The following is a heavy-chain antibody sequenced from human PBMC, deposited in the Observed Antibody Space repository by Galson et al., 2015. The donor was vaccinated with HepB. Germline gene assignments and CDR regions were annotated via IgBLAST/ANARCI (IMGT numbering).Heavy chain of an antibody. CDR2: IDLDDSET. V-gene: IGHV5-51*03. CDR3: AGLKAVAAAGAGYLDY. J-gene: IGHJ4*02. Sequence: QSGAEVKKPGESLRISCKVSGLSSGTNWIAWVRQMPEKGLELMGIIDLDDSETRYSPSFEGQVTISADGSIDTAYLQWSSLKASDSAIYFLAGLKAVAAAGAGYLDYWGQGALITVSS. CDR1: GLSSGTNW. D-gene: IGHD6-13*01.